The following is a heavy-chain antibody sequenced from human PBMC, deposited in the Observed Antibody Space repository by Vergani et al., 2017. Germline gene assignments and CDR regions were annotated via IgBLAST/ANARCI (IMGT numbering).Heavy chain of an antibody. CDR3: ARGARLSQYYYGSGSNKGGYYYGMDV. D-gene: IGHD3-10*01. CDR2: INHSGST. Sequence: QVQLQQWGAGLLKPSETLSLTCAVYGGSFSGYYWSWIRQPPGKGLEWIGEINHSGSTNYNPSLKSRVTISVDTSKNQFSLKLSSVTAADTAVYYCARGARLSQYYYGSGSNKGGYYYGMDVWGQG. CDR1: GGSFSGYY. J-gene: IGHJ6*02. V-gene: IGHV4-34*01.